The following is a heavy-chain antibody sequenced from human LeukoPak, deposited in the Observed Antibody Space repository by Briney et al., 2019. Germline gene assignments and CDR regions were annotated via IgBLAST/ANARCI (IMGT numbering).Heavy chain of an antibody. CDR1: GFTVSSNY. Sequence: GGSLRLSCAASGFTVSSNYMRWVRQAPGEGREWGSVIYSGGSTYYADSVKGRFTISRDNSKNTLYLQMNSLRAEDTAVYYCARGARGYDILSGYYQNWFDPWGQGTLVTVSS. CDR2: IYSGGST. D-gene: IGHD3-9*01. V-gene: IGHV3-53*01. CDR3: ARGARGYDILSGYYQNWFDP. J-gene: IGHJ5*02.